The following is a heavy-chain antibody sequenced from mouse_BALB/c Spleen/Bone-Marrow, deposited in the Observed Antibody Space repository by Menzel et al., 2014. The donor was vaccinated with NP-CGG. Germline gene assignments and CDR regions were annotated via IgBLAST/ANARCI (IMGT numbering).Heavy chain of an antibody. CDR2: IFPGDGGT. Sequence: QVQLQQSGAELVKPGASVKLSCKASGYTFTSYDINWVRQRPEQGLEWIGWIFPGDGGTKCNEKFKGKATLTTDKSSSSAYMQLNRLTFEDSAVYFCARYYRYAWFAYWGQGTLVTVSA. J-gene: IGHJ3*01. V-gene: IGHV1-85*01. CDR3: ARYYRYAWFAY. CDR1: GYTFTSYD. D-gene: IGHD2-14*01.